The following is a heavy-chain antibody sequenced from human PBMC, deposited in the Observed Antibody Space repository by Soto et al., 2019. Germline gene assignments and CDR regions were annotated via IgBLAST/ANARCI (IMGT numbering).Heavy chain of an antibody. CDR2: IYYSGST. V-gene: IGHV4-59*12. CDR3: AREWGPRRYFDWGPFDY. CDR1: GGSISSYY. Sequence: PSETLSLTCTVSGGSISSYYWSWIRQPPGKGLEWIGYIYYSGSTNYNPSLKSRVTISVDTSKNQFSLKLSSVTAADTAVYYCAREWGPRRYFDWGPFDYWGQGTLVTVS. J-gene: IGHJ4*02. D-gene: IGHD3-9*01.